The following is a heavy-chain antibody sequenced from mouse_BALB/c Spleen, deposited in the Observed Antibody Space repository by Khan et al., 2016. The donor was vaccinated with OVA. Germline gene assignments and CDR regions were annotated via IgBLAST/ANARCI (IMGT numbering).Heavy chain of an antibody. D-gene: IGHD2-14*01. CDR2: INTYTGEP. Sequence: QIQLVQSGPELKKPGETVQISCKASGFTFTNYGMNWVKQAPGKGLKWMGWINTYTGEPTFADDFKGRFAFSLATSASTAYLQLNSLKNEDTATYFCARVGYNGTMDCWGQGTSVTVSS. CDR3: ARVGYNGTMDC. J-gene: IGHJ4*01. CDR1: GFTFTNYG. V-gene: IGHV9-3-1*01.